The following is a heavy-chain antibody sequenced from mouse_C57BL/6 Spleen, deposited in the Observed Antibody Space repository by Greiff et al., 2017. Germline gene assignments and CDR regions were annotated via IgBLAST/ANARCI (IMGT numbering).Heavy chain of an antibody. J-gene: IGHJ1*03. CDR1: GYTFTSYW. V-gene: IGHV1-55*01. CDR2: IYPGSGST. Sequence: VQLQQPGAELVKPGASVKMSCKASGYTFTSYWITWVKQMPGQGLEWIGDIYPGSGSTNYNEKFKSKATLTVDTSSSTAYMQLSSLTSEDSAVYCCARAYSNYWYFDVWGTGTTVTVSS. D-gene: IGHD2-5*01. CDR3: ARAYSNYWYFDV.